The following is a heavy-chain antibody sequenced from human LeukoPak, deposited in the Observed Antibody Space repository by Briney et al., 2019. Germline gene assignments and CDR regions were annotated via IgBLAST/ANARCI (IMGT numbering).Heavy chain of an antibody. CDR3: ATGSSGSYGTFDY. V-gene: IGHV4-59*01. J-gene: IGHJ4*02. CDR1: GGSISSYY. CDR2: IYYSGST. D-gene: IGHD1-26*01. Sequence: PSETLSLTCTVAGGSISSYYWSWIRQPPGKGLEWIGYIYYSGSTNYNPSLKSRVTISVDTSKNQFSLKLSSVTAADTAVYYCATGSSGSYGTFDYWGQGTLVTVSS.